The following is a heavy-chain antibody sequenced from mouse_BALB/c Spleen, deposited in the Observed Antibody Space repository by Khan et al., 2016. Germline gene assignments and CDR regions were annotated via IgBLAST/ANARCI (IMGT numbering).Heavy chain of an antibody. D-gene: IGHD2-4*01. J-gene: IGHJ2*01. V-gene: IGHV1-87*01. CDR3: ARGNSDYDYDY. Sequence: VQLEESGAELARPGASVKLSCKASGYTFTTYWMQWVKQRPGQGLEWIGAIYPGDGDTRYTQKFKGKATLTADKSSSTAYMQLSILASEDSAVYYCARGNSDYDYDYWGQGTTLTVSS. CDR1: GYTFTTYW. CDR2: IYPGDGDT.